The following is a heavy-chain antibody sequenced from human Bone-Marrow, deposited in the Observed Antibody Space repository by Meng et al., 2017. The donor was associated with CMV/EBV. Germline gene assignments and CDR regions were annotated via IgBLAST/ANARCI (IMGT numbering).Heavy chain of an antibody. CDR2: ISSSSSYI. J-gene: IGHJ6*02. V-gene: IGHV3-21*01. CDR3: ARDRGVTLYYYGMDV. Sequence: GGSLRLSCAASGFTFSSYSMNWVRQAPGKGLEWVSSISSSSSYIYYADSVKGRFTISRDNAKNSLYLQMNSLRAEDTAVYYCARDRGVTLYYYGMDVWGQGTTVTVSS. CDR1: GFTFSSYS. D-gene: IGHD2-21*02.